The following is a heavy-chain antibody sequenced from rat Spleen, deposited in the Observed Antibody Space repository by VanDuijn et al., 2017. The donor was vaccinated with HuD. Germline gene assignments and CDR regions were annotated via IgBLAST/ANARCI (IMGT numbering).Heavy chain of an antibody. D-gene: IGHD1-10*01. CDR1: GFTFSDYN. Sequence: EVQLVESGGGLVQPGRSLKLSCAASGFTFSDYNMAWVRQAPKKGLEWVATITYDGSGTYYRDSVKGRFTISRDNAKSTLYLQMDSLRSEDTATYYCSTENYWFAYWGQGTLVTVSS. CDR2: ITYDGSGT. CDR3: STENYWFAY. J-gene: IGHJ3*01. V-gene: IGHV5-7*01.